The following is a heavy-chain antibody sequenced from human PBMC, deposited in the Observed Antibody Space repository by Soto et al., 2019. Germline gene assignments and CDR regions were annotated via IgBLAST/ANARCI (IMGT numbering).Heavy chain of an antibody. Sequence: PGGSLRLSCAASGFTFSSYAMHWVRQAPGKGLEWVAVISYDGSNKYYADSVKGRFTISRDNPKNTLYLQMNSLRAEDTAVYYCARDPQDIVVWTFDYWGQGTLVTVSS. CDR1: GFTFSSYA. D-gene: IGHD2-15*01. CDR3: ARDPQDIVVWTFDY. J-gene: IGHJ4*02. V-gene: IGHV3-30-3*01. CDR2: ISYDGSNK.